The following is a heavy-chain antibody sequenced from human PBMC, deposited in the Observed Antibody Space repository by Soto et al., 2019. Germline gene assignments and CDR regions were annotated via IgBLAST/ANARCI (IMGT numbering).Heavy chain of an antibody. Sequence: GGSLRLSCAASGFSFSDYYMSWIRQAPGKGLEWVSYISSSSSYTNYADSVKGRFTISRDNAKNSLYLQMNSLRAEDTAVYYCAKRPKSGYSYGPYYFDYWVQGTLVTVS. D-gene: IGHD5-18*01. CDR2: ISSSSSYT. CDR1: GFSFSDYY. J-gene: IGHJ4*02. V-gene: IGHV3-11*03. CDR3: AKRPKSGYSYGPYYFDY.